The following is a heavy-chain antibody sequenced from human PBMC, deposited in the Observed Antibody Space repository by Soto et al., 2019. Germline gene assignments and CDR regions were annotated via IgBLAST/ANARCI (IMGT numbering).Heavy chain of an antibody. V-gene: IGHV3-30*18. CDR3: AKERFGHLWLEDYGMDV. Sequence: QVQLVESGGGVVQPGRSLRLSCAASGFTFSSYGMHWVRQAPGKGLECVALISYDGTNKYYADSVKGRFTISRDNFKNTLYLQMNSLRAEDTAVYYCAKERFGHLWLEDYGMDVWGQGTTVTVSS. CDR1: GFTFSSYG. CDR2: ISYDGTNK. J-gene: IGHJ6*02. D-gene: IGHD5-18*01.